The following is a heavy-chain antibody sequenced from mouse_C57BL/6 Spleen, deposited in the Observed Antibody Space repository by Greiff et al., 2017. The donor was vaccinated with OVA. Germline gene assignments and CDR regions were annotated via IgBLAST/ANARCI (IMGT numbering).Heavy chain of an antibody. V-gene: IGHV1-81*01. D-gene: IGHD4-1*02. J-gene: IGHJ4*01. CDR2: IYPRSGNT. Sequence: SGAELARPGASVKLSCKSSGYTFTSYGISWVKQRTGQGLEWIGEIYPRSGNTYYNEKFKGKATLTADKSSSTAYMELRSLTSEDSAVYFCARTTGTRAMDYWGQGTSVTVSS. CDR3: ARTTGTRAMDY. CDR1: GYTFTSYG.